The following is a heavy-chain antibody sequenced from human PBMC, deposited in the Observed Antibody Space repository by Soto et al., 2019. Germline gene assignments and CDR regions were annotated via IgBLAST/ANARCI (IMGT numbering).Heavy chain of an antibody. D-gene: IGHD3-16*01. CDR2: ISSSSSYI. CDR1: GFTFSSYS. V-gene: IGHV3-21*01. Sequence: EVQLVESGGGLVKPGGSLRLSCAASGFTFSSYSMNWVRQAPGKGLEWVSSISSSSSYIYYADSVKGRFTISRDNANNSLYLQMNSLRAEDTAVYYCARDLVLSPNDAHNYWGQGTLVTVSS. J-gene: IGHJ4*02. CDR3: ARDLVLSPNDAHNY.